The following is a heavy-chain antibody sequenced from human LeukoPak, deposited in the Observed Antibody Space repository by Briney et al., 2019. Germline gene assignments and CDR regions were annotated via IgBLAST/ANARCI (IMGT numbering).Heavy chain of an antibody. CDR1: GYSISRGYY. D-gene: IGHD2-2*01. CDR3: ARTRYHLSIGCLEY. J-gene: IGHJ4*02. CDR2: IYHSGST. V-gene: IGHV4-38-2*01. Sequence: SETLSLTCGVSGYSISRGYYWGWVRQPPGKGLEWIGRIYHSGSTYYNPSLKSPATLSVDTSKNQFSLRLNPVTAADSAVYYCARTRYHLSIGCLEYWGQGTVVTVSS.